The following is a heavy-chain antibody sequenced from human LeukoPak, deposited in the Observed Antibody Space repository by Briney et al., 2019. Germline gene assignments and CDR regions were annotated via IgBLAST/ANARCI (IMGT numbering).Heavy chain of an antibody. CDR1: GDSVSSNSAA. V-gene: IGHV6-1*01. Sequence: SQTLSLTCAISGDSVSSNSAAWNWIRQSPSRGLEWLGRTYYRSKWYNDYAVSVKSRITINPDTSKNQSSLQLNSVTPEDTAVYYCARDSKPPQEGEQWLVFDHWGQGTLVTASS. D-gene: IGHD6-19*01. CDR2: TYYRSKWYN. J-gene: IGHJ4*02. CDR3: ARDSKPPQEGEQWLVFDH.